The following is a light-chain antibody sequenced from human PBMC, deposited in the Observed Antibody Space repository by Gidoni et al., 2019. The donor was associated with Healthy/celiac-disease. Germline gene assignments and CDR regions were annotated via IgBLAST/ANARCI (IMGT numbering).Light chain of an antibody. Sequence: EIVLTQSPATLSLSPSERATLSCRASQSVSSDLAWYQQKPGQATRLIIYDAPTRATCIPARFSGSGSGTDFTLTISSLEPEDFAVYYCQQRSNWPFTFGGGTKVELK. V-gene: IGKV3-11*01. CDR1: QSVSSD. CDR2: DAP. J-gene: IGKJ4*01. CDR3: QQRSNWPFT.